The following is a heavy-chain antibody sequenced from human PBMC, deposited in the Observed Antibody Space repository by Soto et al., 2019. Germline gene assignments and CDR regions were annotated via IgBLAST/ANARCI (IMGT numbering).Heavy chain of an antibody. V-gene: IGHV4-31*03. J-gene: IGHJ4*02. D-gene: IGHD4-17*01. Sequence: NPSETLSLTCTVSGGSIDSGGYYWTWIRQFPGKGLEWIGYIYYSGSTYYNPSLRDRLTLSVDTSKNQFSLRLRSVTASDTAVYYCARDLVRDYGGGYWGQGALVTVSS. CDR3: ARDLVRDYGGGY. CDR2: IYYSGST. CDR1: GGSIDSGGYY.